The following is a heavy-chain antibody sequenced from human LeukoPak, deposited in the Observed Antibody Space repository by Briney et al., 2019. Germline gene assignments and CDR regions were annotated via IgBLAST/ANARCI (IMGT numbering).Heavy chain of an antibody. CDR2: IYHSGST. CDR1: GGSISSGGYY. D-gene: IGHD4-11*01. V-gene: IGHV4-30-2*01. Sequence: PSETLSLTCTVSGGSISSGGYYWSWIRQPPGKGLEWIGYIYHSGSTYYNPSLKSRVTISVDRSKNQFSLKLSSVTAADTAVYYCARCSNYFLARAFDIWGQGTMVTVSS. CDR3: ARCSNYFLARAFDI. J-gene: IGHJ3*02.